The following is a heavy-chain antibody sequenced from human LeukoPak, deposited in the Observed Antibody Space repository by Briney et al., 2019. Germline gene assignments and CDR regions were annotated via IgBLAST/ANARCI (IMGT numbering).Heavy chain of an antibody. J-gene: IGHJ5*02. Sequence: ESSPTLVKPTQTLTLTCTFSGFSLSTSGVGVGWIRQPPGKALEWLALIYWDDDKRYSPSLKSRLTITKDTSKNQVVLTMTNMDPVDTATYYCAHRRPYCSGGSCYGWFDPWGQGTLVTVSS. V-gene: IGHV2-5*02. CDR2: IYWDDDK. D-gene: IGHD2-15*01. CDR1: GFSLSTSGVG. CDR3: AHRRPYCSGGSCYGWFDP.